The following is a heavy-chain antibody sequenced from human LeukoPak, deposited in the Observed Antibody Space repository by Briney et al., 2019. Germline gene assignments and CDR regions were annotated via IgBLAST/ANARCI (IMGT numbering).Heavy chain of an antibody. Sequence: GGSLRLPCAASGFIFSDYYMSCIRQAPGKGLEWVSYISSSGSTMYYTDSVKGRFTISRDNAKDSLYLQMNSLRAEDTAVYYCARDPGSGYEEHFDYWGQGTLVTVSS. V-gene: IGHV3-11*01. CDR1: GFIFSDYY. J-gene: IGHJ4*02. D-gene: IGHD5-12*01. CDR3: ARDPGSGYEEHFDY. CDR2: ISSSGSTM.